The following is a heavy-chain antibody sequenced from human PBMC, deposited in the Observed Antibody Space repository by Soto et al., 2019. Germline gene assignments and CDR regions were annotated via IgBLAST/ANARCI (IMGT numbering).Heavy chain of an antibody. CDR2: ISGSGGST. D-gene: IGHD6-19*01. V-gene: IGHV3-23*01. J-gene: IGHJ4*02. Sequence: SLRLSCAASGFTFSSYAMSWVRQAPGKGLEWVSAISGSGGSTYYADSVKGRFTISRDNSKNTLYLQMNSLRAEDTAVYYCAKKRIAVAGTGYYFDYWGQGTLVTVSS. CDR3: AKKRIAVAGTGYYFDY. CDR1: GFTFSSYA.